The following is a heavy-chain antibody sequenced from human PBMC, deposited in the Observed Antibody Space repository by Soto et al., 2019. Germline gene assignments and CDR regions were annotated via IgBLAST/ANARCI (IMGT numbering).Heavy chain of an antibody. Sequence: QVQLVQSGAEVKKPGASVKVSCKASGYTFTSYGLHWVRQAPGQRLEWMGWINPYNDDTRYSQKCQGRVTISSDTFASTAYLEVSSLRSEDMAVYYCARDEASSIDAWGKGTTVTVSS. V-gene: IGHV1-3*01. CDR2: INPYNDDT. J-gene: IGHJ6*03. CDR3: ARDEASSIDA. CDR1: GYTFTSYG.